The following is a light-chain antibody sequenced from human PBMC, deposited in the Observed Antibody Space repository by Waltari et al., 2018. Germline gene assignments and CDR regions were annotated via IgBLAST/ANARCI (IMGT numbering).Light chain of an antibody. V-gene: IGLV7-46*01. CDR2: DTS. CDR1: TGAVTSGLS. CDR3: LLSYSGTYV. J-gene: IGLJ1*01. Sequence: QAVVTQEPSLTVSPGGTLTVSCASSTGAVTSGLSPYWFQQKPGQAPRTLIYDTSKKHSGTPARFSGSLLGGKAALTLSGAQPEDEADYYCLLSYSGTYVFGTGTKVTVL.